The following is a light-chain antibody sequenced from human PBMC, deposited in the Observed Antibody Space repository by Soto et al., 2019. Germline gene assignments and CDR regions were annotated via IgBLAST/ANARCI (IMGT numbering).Light chain of an antibody. V-gene: IGLV2-14*03. Sequence: QSALTQPASVSGSPGQSITISCTGTSSDVGRYNYVSWYQHHPGKAPKLMIYDVNNRPSGVSNRFSGSKSGNTASLTISGLQADDEADYYCSSYTSSNTVVFGGGTKLTVL. J-gene: IGLJ2*01. CDR2: DVN. CDR3: SSYTSSNTVV. CDR1: SSDVGRYNY.